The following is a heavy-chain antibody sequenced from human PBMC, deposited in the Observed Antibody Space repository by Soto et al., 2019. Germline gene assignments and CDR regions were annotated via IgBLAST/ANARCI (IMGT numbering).Heavy chain of an antibody. Sequence: SETLSLTCTVSGGSISSGDYYWSWIRRPPGKGLEWIGYIYYSGSTYYNPSLKSRVTISVDTSKNQFSLKLSSVTAADTAVYYCARMTTVTSIIDYWGQGTLVTVSS. J-gene: IGHJ4*02. CDR1: GGSISSGDYY. V-gene: IGHV4-30-4*01. CDR2: IYYSGST. CDR3: ARMTTVTSIIDY. D-gene: IGHD4-17*01.